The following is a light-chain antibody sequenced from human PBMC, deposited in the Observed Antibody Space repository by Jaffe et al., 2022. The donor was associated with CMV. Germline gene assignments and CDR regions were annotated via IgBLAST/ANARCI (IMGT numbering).Light chain of an antibody. J-gene: IGLJ1*01. CDR2: DVT. Sequence: QSALTQPPSASGSPGQSVTISCTGTSSDIGRYNYVSWYQHLPGKAPKLLIYDVTKRPSGVPDRFSGSKSGNTASLTVSGLQAEDESNYYCSSYGGNDIFVFGTGTELTVL. V-gene: IGLV2-8*01. CDR1: SSDIGRYNY. CDR3: SSYGGNDIFV.